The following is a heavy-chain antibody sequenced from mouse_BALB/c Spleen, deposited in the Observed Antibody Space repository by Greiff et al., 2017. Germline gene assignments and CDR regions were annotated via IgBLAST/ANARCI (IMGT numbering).Heavy chain of an antibody. CDR2: ISNLAYSI. V-gene: IGHV5-15*02. CDR1: GFTFSDYG. J-gene: IGHJ3*01. D-gene: IGHD2-3*01. Sequence: EVKLMESGGGLVQPGGSRKLSCAASGFTFSDYGMAWVRQAPGKGPEWVAFISNLAYSIYYADTVTGRFTISRENAKNTLYLEMSSLRSEDTAMYYCARERNDGCFAYWGQGTLVTVSA. CDR3: ARERNDGCFAY.